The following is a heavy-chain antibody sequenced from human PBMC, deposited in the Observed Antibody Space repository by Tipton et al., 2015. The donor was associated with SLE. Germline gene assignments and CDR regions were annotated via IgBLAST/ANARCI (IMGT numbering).Heavy chain of an antibody. CDR2: INYSGST. CDR3: ASSLNYYDSSGPTD. J-gene: IGHJ3*01. CDR1: GGSFSAYY. D-gene: IGHD3-22*01. Sequence: LRLSCRVHGGSFSAYYWSWIRQSPGKGLEWIGEINYSGSTKYNPSLKSRVTISVDTSRSQFSLMMTSMTAADTAVYFCASSLNYYDSSGPTDWGQGTTVTVSS. V-gene: IGHV4-34*01.